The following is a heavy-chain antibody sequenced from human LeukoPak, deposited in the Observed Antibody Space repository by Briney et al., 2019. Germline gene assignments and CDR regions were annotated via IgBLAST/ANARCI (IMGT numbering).Heavy chain of an antibody. D-gene: IGHD3-22*01. CDR3: ARDWNYYDNYLYWFDP. CDR1: GFTFSSYG. V-gene: IGHV3-33*01. CDR2: IWYDGSNK. Sequence: GGSLRLSCAASGFTFSSYGMHWVRQAPGKGLEWVAVIWYDGSNKFYADSVQGRFTISRDNSKNTLYLQMNSLRAEDTAVYYCARDWNYYDNYLYWFDPWGQGTLVTVSS. J-gene: IGHJ5*02.